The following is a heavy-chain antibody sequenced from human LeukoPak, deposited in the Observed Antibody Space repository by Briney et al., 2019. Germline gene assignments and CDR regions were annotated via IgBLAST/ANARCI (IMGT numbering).Heavy chain of an antibody. CDR3: AKDWSGWYDAFDI. CDR1: GYTFTSYY. V-gene: IGHV1-46*01. Sequence: ASVKVSCKASGYTFTSYYMHWVRQAPGQGLEWMGIINPSGGSTSYAQKFQGRVTMTRDTSTSTVYMELSSLRAEDTAVYYCAKDWSGWYDAFDIWGQGTMVTVSS. CDR2: INPSGGST. J-gene: IGHJ3*02. D-gene: IGHD6-19*01.